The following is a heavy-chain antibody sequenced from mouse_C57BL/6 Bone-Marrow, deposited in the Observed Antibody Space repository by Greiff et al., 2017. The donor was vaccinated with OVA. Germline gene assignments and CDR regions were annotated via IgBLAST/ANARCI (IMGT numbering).Heavy chain of an antibody. CDR1: GFTFSDYG. V-gene: IGHV5-15*01. CDR3: AREGDDGYYYFDY. Sequence: EVHLVESGGGLVQPGGSLKLSCAASGFTFSDYGMAWVRQAPRKGPEWVAFISNLAYSIYYADTVTGRITISRENAKNTLYLEMSSLRSEDTAMYYCAREGDDGYYYFDYWGQGTTLTVSS. J-gene: IGHJ2*01. CDR2: ISNLAYSI. D-gene: IGHD2-3*01.